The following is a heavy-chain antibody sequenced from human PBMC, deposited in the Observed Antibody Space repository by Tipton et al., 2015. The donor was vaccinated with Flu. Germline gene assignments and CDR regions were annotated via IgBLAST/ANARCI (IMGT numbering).Heavy chain of an antibody. Sequence: QMQLVQSGAEVKKPGASVKVSCKASGYTFTSYGISWVRQAPGQGLEWMGWISAYNGNTNYAQKLQGRVTMTTDTSTSTAYMELRSLRSGDTAVYYCARVGYCSRASCYEDYYYYYYGMGVWGQGTTVTVSS. D-gene: IGHD2-2*01. CDR1: GYTFTSYG. V-gene: IGHV1-18*01. CDR2: ISAYNGNT. CDR3: ARVGYCSRASCYEDYYYYYYGMGV. J-gene: IGHJ6*02.